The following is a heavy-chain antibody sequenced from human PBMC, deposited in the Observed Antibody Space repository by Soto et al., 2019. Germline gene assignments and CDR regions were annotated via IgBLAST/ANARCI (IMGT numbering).Heavy chain of an antibody. J-gene: IGHJ3*02. Sequence: PGGSLRLSCAASGFPFTKAWMTWVRQAPGKGLEWVGRIRSKTSSETREYAAPVKGRFTISRDDSKNMLYLEMNSLKIEDTGVYYCTTDGFTGIVGIWGQGTMVTGS. V-gene: IGHV3-15*01. D-gene: IGHD3-22*01. CDR3: TTDGFTGIVGI. CDR2: IRSKTSSETR. CDR1: GFPFTKAW.